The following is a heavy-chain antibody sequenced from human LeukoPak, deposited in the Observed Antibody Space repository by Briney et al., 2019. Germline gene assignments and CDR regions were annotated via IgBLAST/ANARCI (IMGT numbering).Heavy chain of an antibody. D-gene: IGHD1-26*01. V-gene: IGHV1-18*04. CDR1: GYTFTSYG. CDR2: ISGYNGNT. Sequence: ASVKVSCKASGYTFTSYGISWVRQAPGQGLEWMGWISGYNGNTKNAQKLQGRVTTTTDTSTSTAYMELRSLRSDDTAVYYCARDAGSSYYYWGQGTLVTVSS. CDR3: ARDAGSSYYY. J-gene: IGHJ4*02.